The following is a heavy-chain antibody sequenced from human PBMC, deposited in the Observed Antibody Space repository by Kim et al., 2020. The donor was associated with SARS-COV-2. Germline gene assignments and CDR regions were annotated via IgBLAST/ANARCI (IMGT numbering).Heavy chain of an antibody. D-gene: IGHD3-22*01. CDR2: ISAYNGNT. J-gene: IGHJ3*02. CDR1: GYTFTSYG. Sequence: ASVKVSCKASGYTFTSYGISWVRQAPGQGLEWMGWISAYNGNTNYAQKLQGRVTMTTDTSTSTAYMELRSLRSDDTAVYYCARDSGRGYYDSSGYYHDAFDIWGQGTMVTVSS. CDR3: ARDSGRGYYDSSGYYHDAFDI. V-gene: IGHV1-18*04.